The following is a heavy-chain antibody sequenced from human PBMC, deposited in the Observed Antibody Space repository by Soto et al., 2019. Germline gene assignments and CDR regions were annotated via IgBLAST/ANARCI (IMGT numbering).Heavy chain of an antibody. CDR2: IYHSGST. Sequence: QVQLQESGPGLVKPSGTLSLTCAVSSGSISSSNWWSWVRQPPGKGLEWIGEIYHSGSTNYNPSLKSRVTTSVDKSKNQFSLKLSSVTAADTAVYYCGSSRGYYYYYMDVWGKGTTVTVSS. CDR3: GSSRGYYYYYMDV. D-gene: IGHD3-10*01. J-gene: IGHJ6*03. V-gene: IGHV4-4*02. CDR1: SGSISSSNW.